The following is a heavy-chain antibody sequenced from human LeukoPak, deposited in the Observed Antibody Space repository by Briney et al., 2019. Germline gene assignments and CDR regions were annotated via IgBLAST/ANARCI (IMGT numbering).Heavy chain of an antibody. CDR2: ISWNSGSI. V-gene: IGHV3-9*01. D-gene: IGHD4-17*01. CDR3: ASRSGGDYPYFDY. CDR1: GFTFDDYA. Sequence: GGSLRLSCAASGFTFDDYAMHWVRQAPGKGLEWVSGISWNSGSIGYADSVKGRFTISRDNAKNSLYLQMDSLGVEDTAIYYCASRSGGDYPYFDYWGQGALVTVSS. J-gene: IGHJ4*02.